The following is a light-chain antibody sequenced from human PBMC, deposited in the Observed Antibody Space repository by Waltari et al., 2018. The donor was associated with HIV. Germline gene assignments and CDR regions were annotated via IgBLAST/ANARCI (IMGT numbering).Light chain of an antibody. Sequence: QSVLTQPPSASGTPGQMVTISCSGGSSYIGRKTVDWYQQVPGMAPKLLIYSNDQRPSGLPDLFSGSKSGTSAALAVSGLQSENEADYYCAAWDDSLNVWVFGGGTKLTVL. J-gene: IGLJ3*02. CDR1: SSYIGRKT. CDR2: SND. CDR3: AAWDDSLNVWV. V-gene: IGLV1-44*01.